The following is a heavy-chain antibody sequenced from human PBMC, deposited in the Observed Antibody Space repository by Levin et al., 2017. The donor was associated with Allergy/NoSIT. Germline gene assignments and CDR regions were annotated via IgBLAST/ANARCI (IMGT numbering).Heavy chain of an antibody. D-gene: IGHD6-13*01. V-gene: IGHV3-30*18. CDR3: AKDEGNRGIAAAGNGPLNY. CDR1: GFTFSSYG. Sequence: GGSLRLSCAASGFTFSSYGMHWVRQAPGKGLEWVAVISYDGSNKYYADSVKGRFTISRDNSKNTLYLQMNSLRAEDTAVYYCAKDEGNRGIAAAGNGPLNYWGQGTLVTVSS. J-gene: IGHJ4*02. CDR2: ISYDGSNK.